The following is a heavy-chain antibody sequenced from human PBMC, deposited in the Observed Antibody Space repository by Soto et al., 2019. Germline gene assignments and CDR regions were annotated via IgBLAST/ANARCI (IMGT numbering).Heavy chain of an antibody. V-gene: IGHV3-48*03. CDR1: GFTFSSYE. D-gene: IGHD3-22*01. CDR3: ARSDTGYYDSSGYYQPLFDY. Sequence: GALRLSCAASGFTFSSYEMNWVRQAPGKGLEWVSYISSSGSTIYYADSVKGRFTISRDNAKNSLYLQMNSLRAEDTAVYYCARSDTGYYDSSGYYQPLFDYWGQGTLVTVSS. J-gene: IGHJ4*02. CDR2: ISSSGSTI.